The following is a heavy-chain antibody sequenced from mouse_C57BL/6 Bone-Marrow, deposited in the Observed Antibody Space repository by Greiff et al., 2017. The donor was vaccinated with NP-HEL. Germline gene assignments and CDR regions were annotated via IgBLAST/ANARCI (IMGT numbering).Heavy chain of an antibody. Sequence: EVQVVESGGGLVQPGGSMKLSCVASGFTFSNYWMNWVRQSPEKGLEWVAQIRLKSDNYATHYAESVKGRFTISRDDSKSSVYLQMNNLRAEDTGIYYCTPPYYYGSSYWYFDVWGTGTTVTVSS. CDR1: GFTFSNYW. V-gene: IGHV6-3*01. J-gene: IGHJ1*03. CDR2: IRLKSDNYAT. D-gene: IGHD1-1*01. CDR3: TPPYYYGSSYWYFDV.